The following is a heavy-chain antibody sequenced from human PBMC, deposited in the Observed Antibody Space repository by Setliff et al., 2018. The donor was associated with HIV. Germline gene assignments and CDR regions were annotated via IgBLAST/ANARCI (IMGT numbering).Heavy chain of an antibody. J-gene: IGHJ4*02. V-gene: IGHV3-30*02. CDR2: IWYDGSHE. CDR1: GFIFDRYG. CDR3: AKDPFTSSWYGFDS. D-gene: IGHD6-13*01. Sequence: PGGSLRLSCAASGFIFDRYGMHWVRQAPGKGLEWVALIWYDGSHETYADSVRGRFSISRDNSKNTLYLQMDSLRPEDTGFYYCAKDPFTSSWYGFDSWGQGSRVTVSS.